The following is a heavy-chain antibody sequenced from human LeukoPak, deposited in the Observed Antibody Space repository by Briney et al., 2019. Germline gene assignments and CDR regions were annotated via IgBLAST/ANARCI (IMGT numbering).Heavy chain of an antibody. V-gene: IGHV3-23*01. CDR3: AKLGGHPLHNYYVGV. D-gene: IGHD3-16*01. CDR2: ITRSGGNT. CDR1: GLTFSSYA. Sequence: GGSLRLSCAASGLTFSSYAMSWVGQAPGKGVEWVTGITRSGGNTYYADSVKGRFTISRDNSNNTLYLQMNSLRAEDTAVYYCAKLGGHPLHNYYVGVWGKGTTVAVSS. J-gene: IGHJ6*03.